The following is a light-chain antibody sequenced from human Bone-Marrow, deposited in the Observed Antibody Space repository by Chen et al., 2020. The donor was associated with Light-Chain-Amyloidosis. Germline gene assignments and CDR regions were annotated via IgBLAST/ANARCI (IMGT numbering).Light chain of an antibody. CDR2: RDT. V-gene: IGLV3-25*03. CDR3: QSADSSGTYEVI. CDR1: DLPTKY. J-gene: IGLJ2*01. Sequence: SYELTQPPSVSVSPGQTARITCSGDDLPTKYAYWYQQKPGQAPVLVIQRDTERASGCSARFAGSSSGTTATLTISGVQAEDEADYHCQSADSSGTYEVIFGGGTKLTVL.